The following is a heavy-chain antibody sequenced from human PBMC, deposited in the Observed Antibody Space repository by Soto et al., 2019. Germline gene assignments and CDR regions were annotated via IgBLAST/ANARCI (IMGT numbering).Heavy chain of an antibody. CDR3: ARDWFGIDY. V-gene: IGHV1-18*01. Sequence: QVQLVQSGAEVKKPGASVKVSCKASGYTFTSDGISWVRQDPGKGLEWMGWINPYNGNTNYAKKLQDRVTMTTDTSTNTAYMELRSLRSDDTAVYYCARDWFGIDYCGQGTLVTVSS. D-gene: IGHD3-16*01. J-gene: IGHJ4*02. CDR2: INPYNGNT. CDR1: GYTFTSDG.